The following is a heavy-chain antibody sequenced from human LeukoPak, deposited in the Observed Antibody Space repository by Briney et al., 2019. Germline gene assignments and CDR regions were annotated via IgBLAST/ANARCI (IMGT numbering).Heavy chain of an antibody. V-gene: IGHV1-24*01. J-gene: IGHJ4*02. CDR1: GYTFTGYY. CDR3: ATVELWPDY. CDR2: FDPEDGET. Sequence: RASVKVSCKASGYTFTGYYMHWVRPAPGKGLEWMGGFDPEDGETIYAQKFQGRVTMTEDTSTDTAYMELSSLRSEDTAVYYCATVELWPDYWGQGTLVTVSS. D-gene: IGHD5-18*01.